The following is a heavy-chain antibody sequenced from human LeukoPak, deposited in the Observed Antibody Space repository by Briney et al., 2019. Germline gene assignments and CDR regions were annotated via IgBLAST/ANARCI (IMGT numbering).Heavy chain of an antibody. Sequence: GGSLRLSCTASGFTFRTYAMNWVRQAPGKGLEWLSGISGSGNGTYYADSVKGRFTISRDNSKNVVYLQMNSLTVEDAATYYCAKRTMSAFDSWGQGTLLIVSS. V-gene: IGHV3-23*01. CDR2: ISGSGNGT. D-gene: IGHD5-24*01. J-gene: IGHJ4*02. CDR1: GFTFRTYA. CDR3: AKRTMSAFDS.